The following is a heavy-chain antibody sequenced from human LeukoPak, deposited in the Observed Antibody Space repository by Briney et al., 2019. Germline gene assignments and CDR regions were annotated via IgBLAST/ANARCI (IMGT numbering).Heavy chain of an antibody. CDR1: GGSFSGYY. V-gene: IGHV4-34*01. CDR2: INHSGST. CDR3: ARRRLPGWSSTTRGAFDI. Sequence: SETLSLTCAVYGGSFSGYYWSWIRQPPGKGLEWIGEINHSGSTNYNPSLKSRVTISVDTSKNQFSLKLSSVTAADTAVYYCARRRLPGWSSTTRGAFDIWGQGTMVTVSS. D-gene: IGHD2-2*01. J-gene: IGHJ3*02.